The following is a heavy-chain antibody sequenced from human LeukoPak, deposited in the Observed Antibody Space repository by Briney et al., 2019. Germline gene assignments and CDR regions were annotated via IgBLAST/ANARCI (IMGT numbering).Heavy chain of an antibody. D-gene: IGHD6-13*01. CDR2: IYYSGST. J-gene: IGHJ5*02. CDR1: GGSISSYF. Sequence: SETLSLTCTVSGGSISSYFWSWIRQPPGKGLEWIGYIYYSGSTNYNPSLKSRVTISVDTSKNQFSLRLSSVTAADTAVYYCARYSIVAVVNAGWFDPWGQGTLVTVSS. V-gene: IGHV4-59*01. CDR3: ARYSIVAVVNAGWFDP.